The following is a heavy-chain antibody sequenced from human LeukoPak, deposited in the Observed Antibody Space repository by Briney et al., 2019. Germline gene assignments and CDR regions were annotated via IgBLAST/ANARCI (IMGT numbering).Heavy chain of an antibody. J-gene: IGHJ4*02. D-gene: IGHD4-23*01. CDR3: ARVSGYGGNSALDY. Sequence: SVKVSCRASGGTFSSYAISWVRQAPGQGLEWMGRIIPIFGIANYAQKFQGRVTITADKSTSTAYMELSSLRSEDTAVYYCARVSGYGGNSALDYWGQGTLVTVSS. V-gene: IGHV1-69*04. CDR1: GGTFSSYA. CDR2: IIPIFGIA.